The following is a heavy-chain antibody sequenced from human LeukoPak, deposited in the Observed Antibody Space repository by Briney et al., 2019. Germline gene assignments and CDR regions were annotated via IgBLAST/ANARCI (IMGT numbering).Heavy chain of an antibody. CDR3: ARGTYYDNMDV. CDR1: SDSINSGNYY. Sequence: SETLSLTCTVSSDSINSGNYYWNWIRQPAGKGLEWIGRIYSSGSTNYNPSLKSRVTISVDTSKNQFSLKLSSVTAADTAVYYCARGTYYDNMDVWGKGTTVTISS. CDR2: IYSSGST. J-gene: IGHJ6*03. D-gene: IGHD3-22*01. V-gene: IGHV4-61*02.